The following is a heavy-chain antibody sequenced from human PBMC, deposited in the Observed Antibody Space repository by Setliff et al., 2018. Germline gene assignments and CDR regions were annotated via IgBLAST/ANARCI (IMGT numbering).Heavy chain of an antibody. Sequence: KASETLSLTCTVSGGSISSGSYYWSWIRQPAGKGLEWIGRIYTSGSTNYNPSLKSRVTISVDTSKNQFSLKLSSVTAADTAVYYCARVQLWSPYYFDYWGQGTLVTVS. V-gene: IGHV4-61*02. CDR1: GGSISSGSYY. CDR2: IYTSGST. D-gene: IGHD5-18*01. CDR3: ARVQLWSPYYFDY. J-gene: IGHJ4*02.